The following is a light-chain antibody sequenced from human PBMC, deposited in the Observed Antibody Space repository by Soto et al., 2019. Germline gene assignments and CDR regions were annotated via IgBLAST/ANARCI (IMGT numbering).Light chain of an antibody. Sequence: EIVLTQSPATLSLSPGERGTLSCRASESVTDYLAWYQQKPGQAPRLLVYDVSYRAAGIPTRFSGGGSGTDFTLTISSLQSEDFGVYYCQQYNNWPGTFGQGTKVDIK. J-gene: IGKJ1*01. CDR2: DVS. CDR3: QQYNNWPGT. CDR1: ESVTDY. V-gene: IGKV3-11*01.